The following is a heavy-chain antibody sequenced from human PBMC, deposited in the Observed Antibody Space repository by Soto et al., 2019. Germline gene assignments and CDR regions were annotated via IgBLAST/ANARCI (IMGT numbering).Heavy chain of an antibody. Sequence: TSETLSLTCTVSGASVSSGNYHWSWIRQPPGNDLEWIGYIYYSGSTNNNPSLKSRVTISVDTSKNQFSLKLSSVTAADTAVYYCARWLGYGPHFDYWGQGTLVTVSS. CDR3: ARWLGYGPHFDY. D-gene: IGHD5-12*01. CDR1: GASVSSGNYH. CDR2: IYYSGST. J-gene: IGHJ4*02. V-gene: IGHV4-30-4*08.